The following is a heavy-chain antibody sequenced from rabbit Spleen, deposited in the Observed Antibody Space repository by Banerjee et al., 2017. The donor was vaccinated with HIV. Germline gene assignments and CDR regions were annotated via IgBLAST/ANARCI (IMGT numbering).Heavy chain of an antibody. CDR2: IDPVFGIA. CDR3: VRDTSSSFSSYGMDL. D-gene: IGHD1-1*01. V-gene: IGHV1S7*01. CDR1: GFNFSTYG. Sequence: QLVESGGGLVQPGGSLKLSCKASGFNFSTYGVNWVRQAPGKGLEWIGYIDPVFGIAVYASWVNGRFTISRDNAQNTLYLQLNSLTAADTATYFCVRDTSSSFSSYGMDLWGQGTLVTVS. J-gene: IGHJ6*01.